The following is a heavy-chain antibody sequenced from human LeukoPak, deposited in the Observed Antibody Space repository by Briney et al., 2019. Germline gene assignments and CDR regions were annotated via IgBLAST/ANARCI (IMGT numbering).Heavy chain of an antibody. J-gene: IGHJ3*02. Sequence: PSETLSLTCTVSGGSISSYYWSWIRQPAGKGLEWIGRIYTSGSTNYNPSLKSRVTMSVDTSKNQFSLKLSSVTAADTAVYYCARDSLPAYGSGSSNAFDIWGQGTMVTVSS. CDR1: GGSISSYY. CDR2: IYTSGST. D-gene: IGHD3-10*01. CDR3: ARDSLPAYGSGSSNAFDI. V-gene: IGHV4-4*07.